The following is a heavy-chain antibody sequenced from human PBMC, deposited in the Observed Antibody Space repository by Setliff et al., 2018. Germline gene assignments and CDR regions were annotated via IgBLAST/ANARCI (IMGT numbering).Heavy chain of an antibody. Sequence: SETLSLTCTVSGASISTYYWSWIRQPPRKGLEWIGYIYYSGSTNYNPSLKSRVTISVDTSKNQFALKLSSVTAADTAVYYCARDRGHDYGGLDIWGQGTMVTVSS. V-gene: IGHV4-59*01. CDR1: GASISTYY. CDR2: IYYSGST. D-gene: IGHD4-17*01. CDR3: ARDRGHDYGGLDI. J-gene: IGHJ3*02.